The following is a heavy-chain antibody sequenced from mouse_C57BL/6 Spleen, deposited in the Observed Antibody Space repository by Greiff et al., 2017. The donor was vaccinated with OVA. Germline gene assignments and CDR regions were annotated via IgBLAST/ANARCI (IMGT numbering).Heavy chain of an antibody. CDR3: ARVVDYGSSYKYYFDY. V-gene: IGHV1-50*01. D-gene: IGHD1-1*01. CDR2: IDPSDSYT. J-gene: IGHJ2*01. Sequence: QVQLKQPGAELVKPGASVKLSCKASGYTFTSYWMQWVKQRPGQGLEWIGEIDPSDSYTNYNQKFKGKATLTVDTSSSTAYMQLSSLTSEDSAVYYCARVVDYGSSYKYYFDYWGQGTTLTVSS. CDR1: GYTFTSYW.